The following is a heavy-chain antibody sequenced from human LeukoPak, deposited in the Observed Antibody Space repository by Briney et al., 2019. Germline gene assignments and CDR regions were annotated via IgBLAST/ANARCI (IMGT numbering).Heavy chain of an antibody. V-gene: IGHV4-59*01. CDR2: IYYSGST. CDR1: GGSINNYY. CDR3: ARFRYYYDSSGVLGNWFDP. J-gene: IGHJ5*02. D-gene: IGHD3-22*01. Sequence: SETLSLTCTISGGSINNYYWSWIRQPPGKGLEWIGYIYYSGSTNYNPSLKSRVTISVDTSKNQFSLKLTSVTAADTAVYYCARFRYYYDSSGVLGNWFDPWGQGTLVTVSS.